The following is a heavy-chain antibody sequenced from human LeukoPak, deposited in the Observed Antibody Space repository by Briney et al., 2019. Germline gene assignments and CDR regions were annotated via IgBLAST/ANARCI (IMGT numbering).Heavy chain of an antibody. J-gene: IGHJ5*02. Sequence: PSETLSLTCTVSGGSISSYYWSWVRQPPGKGLEWIGYIYYTGSTNDNPSLKGRVTMSVDTSTNQFSLKVSSVTAADTAVYYCARHDSTGYYHWGQGTLVTVSS. V-gene: IGHV4-59*08. CDR1: GGSISSYY. D-gene: IGHD3-22*01. CDR3: ARHDSTGYYH. CDR2: IYYTGST.